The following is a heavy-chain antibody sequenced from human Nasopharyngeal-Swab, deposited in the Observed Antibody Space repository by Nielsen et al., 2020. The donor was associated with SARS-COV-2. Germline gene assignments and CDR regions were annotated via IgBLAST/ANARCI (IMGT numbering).Heavy chain of an antibody. Sequence: GGSLRLSCAASGFTFTSRWMTWVRQPPGKGLEWVANINKDGTEKNYVDSVKGRFTISRDNVKNSLYLQMDSLRVEDTAVYYCASRPGPGTAFDLWGQGTLVTVSS. V-gene: IGHV3-7*03. D-gene: IGHD1-1*01. CDR2: INKDGTEK. J-gene: IGHJ5*02. CDR1: GFTFTSRW. CDR3: ASRPGPGTAFDL.